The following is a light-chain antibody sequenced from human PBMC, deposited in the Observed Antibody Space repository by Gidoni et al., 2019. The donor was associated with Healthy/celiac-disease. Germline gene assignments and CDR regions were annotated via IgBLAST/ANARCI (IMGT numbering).Light chain of an antibody. CDR3: QVWDSSSDPVV. J-gene: IGLJ2*01. Sequence: SYVLTQPPSVSVVPGKTARITCGGNNIGSKSVHWYQQKPGQAPVLVIYYDSDRPSGIPERFSGSNSGNTATLTISRVEAGDEADYYCQVWDSSSDPVVFGGGTKLTVL. V-gene: IGLV3-21*04. CDR2: YDS. CDR1: NIGSKS.